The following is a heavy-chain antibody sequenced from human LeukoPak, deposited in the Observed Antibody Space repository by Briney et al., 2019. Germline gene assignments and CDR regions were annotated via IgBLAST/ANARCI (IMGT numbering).Heavy chain of an antibody. CDR2: IIPILGIA. J-gene: IGHJ3*02. Sequence: GASVKVSCKASGGTFSSYAISWVRQAPGQGLEWMGRIIPILGIANYAQKFQGRVTITADKSTSTAYMELSSLRSEDTAVYYCARDRGGAMVYMAFDIWGQGTMVTVPS. D-gene: IGHD5-18*01. CDR1: GGTFSSYA. CDR3: ARDRGGAMVYMAFDI. V-gene: IGHV1-69*04.